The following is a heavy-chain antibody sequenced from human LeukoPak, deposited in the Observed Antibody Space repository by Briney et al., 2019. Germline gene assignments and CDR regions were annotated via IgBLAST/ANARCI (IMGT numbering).Heavy chain of an antibody. CDR2: TNHSGST. CDR1: GGSFSGYY. V-gene: IGHV4-34*01. Sequence: SEPQSLTCAVYGGSFSGYYWSWIRQPPGKGLEWIGETNHSGSTNYNTSLKGRVTISEDTSKNHFSLKLSSVPAADTAVYYCARGPRSYGTGSYRYYGMDVWGKGTTVTVSS. J-gene: IGHJ6*04. D-gene: IGHD3-10*01. CDR3: ARGPRSYGTGSYRYYGMDV.